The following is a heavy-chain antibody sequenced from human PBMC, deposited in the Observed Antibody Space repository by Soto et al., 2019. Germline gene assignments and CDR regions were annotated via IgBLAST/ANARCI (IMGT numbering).Heavy chain of an antibody. CDR3: ARDGYGYYRYPTGIDY. D-gene: IGHD5-18*01. Sequence: QVQLVQSGAEVKKPGASVKVSCKASGYTFTSYGISWVRQAPGQGLEWMGWISAYNGNTNYAQKHQGRITMTTDTSTSTAYMELRSLRSDDTAVYYCARDGYGYYRYPTGIDYWGQGTLVTVSS. V-gene: IGHV1-18*01. J-gene: IGHJ4*02. CDR1: GYTFTSYG. CDR2: ISAYNGNT.